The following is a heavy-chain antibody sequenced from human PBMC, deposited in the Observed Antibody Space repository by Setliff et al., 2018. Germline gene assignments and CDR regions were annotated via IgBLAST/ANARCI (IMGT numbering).Heavy chain of an antibody. V-gene: IGHV1-18*01. CDR2: ISPYNGNR. CDR1: GYTFPTYL. J-gene: IGHJ5*01. CDR3: ARPLSLCGDGEPALQRWAVALIITPINECKPLQGLS. Sequence: ASVKVSCKAPGYTFPTYLISWMRQAPGQGLEWMGWISPYNGNRNYAQKFQGRVTMTTDSSTSTAYLELKSLGSDDTAVYYCARPLSLCGDGEPALQRWAVALIITPINECKPLQGLSWG. D-gene: IGHD2-21*01.